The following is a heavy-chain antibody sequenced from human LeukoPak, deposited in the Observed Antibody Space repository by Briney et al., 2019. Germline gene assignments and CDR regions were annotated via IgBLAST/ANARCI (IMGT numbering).Heavy chain of an antibody. Sequence: SETLSLTCAVYGGSFSGYYWSWIRQPPGKGLEWIGEINHSGSANSNPSLKSRVTISVDTSKNKFSLKLSSVAAADTAVYYCARGGGGLWFGERERLDYWGQGTLVTVSS. CDR3: ARGGGGLWFGERERLDY. V-gene: IGHV4-34*01. J-gene: IGHJ4*02. D-gene: IGHD3-10*01. CDR1: GGSFSGYY. CDR2: INHSGSA.